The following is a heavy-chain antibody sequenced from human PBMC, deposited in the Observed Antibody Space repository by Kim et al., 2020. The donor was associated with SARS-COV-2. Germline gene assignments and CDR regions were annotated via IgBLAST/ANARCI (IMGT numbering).Heavy chain of an antibody. D-gene: IGHD3-9*01. J-gene: IGHJ4*02. V-gene: IGHV3-74*01. CDR1: GFTFSNYW. Sequence: GGSLRLSCAASGFTFSNYWMHWVRQVPGKGLVWVSRINPDETFTTYADSVRGRFTISRDNAGNTLYLQMNSLRAEDTAVYYCARGHLDIGYEWGRGTLVTV. CDR3: ARGHLDIGYE. CDR2: INPDETFT.